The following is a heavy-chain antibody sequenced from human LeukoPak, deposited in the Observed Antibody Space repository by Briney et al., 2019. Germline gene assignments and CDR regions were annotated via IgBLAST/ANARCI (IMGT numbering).Heavy chain of an antibody. CDR1: GYSISSGYY. D-gene: IGHD3-16*02. J-gene: IGHJ4*02. CDR3: AREDGWGSYRSELPFDY. V-gene: IGHV4-38-2*02. CDR2: IYHSGST. Sequence: SETLSLTCAVSGYSISSGYYWGWIRQPPGKGLEGIGSIYHSGSTYYNPSLKSRVTISVDTSKNQFSLKLSSVTAADTAVYYCAREDGWGSYRSELPFDYWGQGTLVTVSS.